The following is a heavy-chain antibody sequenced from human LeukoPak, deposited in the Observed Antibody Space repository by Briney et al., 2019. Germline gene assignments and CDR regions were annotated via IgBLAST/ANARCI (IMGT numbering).Heavy chain of an antibody. Sequence: GGSLRLSCVASGFTFDTYWMHWVRQAPGKGLVWVSRIHRDGNNINYADFVQGRFTVSRDNAKNTLYLQMHSLRVEDTAMYYFGKGLRGKLGMDVWGQGTTVTVSS. CDR2: IHRDGNNI. J-gene: IGHJ6*02. D-gene: IGHD3-10*01. CDR3: GKGLRGKLGMDV. V-gene: IGHV3-74*01. CDR1: GFTFDTYW.